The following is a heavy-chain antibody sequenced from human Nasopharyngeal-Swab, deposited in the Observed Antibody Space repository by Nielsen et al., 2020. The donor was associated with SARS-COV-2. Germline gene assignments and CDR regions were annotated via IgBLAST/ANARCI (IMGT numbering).Heavy chain of an antibody. CDR2: IADKDHNYAT. CDR1: GFILSASA. J-gene: IGHJ4*02. V-gene: IGHV3-73*01. CDR3: TTDFYFDY. Sequence: GESLKISCAASGFILSASAIHWVRQASGEGLEWVGRIADKDHNYATTYGASVQGRFTISRDDSKNTAFLEMDSLKTEDTALYYCTTDFYFDYWGQGTLVTVSS.